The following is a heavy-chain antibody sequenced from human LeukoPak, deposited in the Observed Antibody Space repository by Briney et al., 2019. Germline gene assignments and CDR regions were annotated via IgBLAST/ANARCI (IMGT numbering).Heavy chain of an antibody. V-gene: IGHV3-72*01. J-gene: IGHJ4*02. D-gene: IGHD1-26*01. CDR3: ARDVVGAYDY. Sequence: GGSLRLSCAASGFTFSNYAINWVRQAPGKGLEWVGRTRNKANSYTTEYAASVKGRFTISRDDSKNSLYLQMNSLKTEDTAVYYCARDVVGAYDYWGQGTLVTVSS. CDR1: GFTFSNYA. CDR2: TRNKANSYTT.